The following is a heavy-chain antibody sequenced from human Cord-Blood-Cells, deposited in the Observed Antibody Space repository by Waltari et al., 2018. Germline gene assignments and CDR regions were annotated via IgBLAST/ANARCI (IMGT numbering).Heavy chain of an antibody. J-gene: IGHJ4*02. CDR2: IIPILGIA. CDR1: GGTFSSYA. D-gene: IGHD6-13*01. CDR3: ARSGSHIAAAGDY. V-gene: IGHV1-69*09. Sequence: QVQLVQSGAEVKKPGSSVKVSCKASGGTFSSYAISWVRQAPGQGLEWMGRIIPILGIANYAQKFQGRVTITADKSTSTAYMELSRLRAEDTAVYYCARSGSHIAAAGDYWGQGTLVTVSS.